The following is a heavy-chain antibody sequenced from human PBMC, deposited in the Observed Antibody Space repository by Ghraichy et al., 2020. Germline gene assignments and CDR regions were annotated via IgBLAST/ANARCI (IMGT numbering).Heavy chain of an antibody. V-gene: IGHV4-34*01. Sequence: LNISCAVYGGSFSGFSWSWIRQPPGKGLEWIGEVNPSGTTNYNPSLKSRVTISIDTSKNQFSLRLTSVTAADTAVYYCASQYYDSSGFSPFDYWGQGTLVTVSS. CDR1: GGSFSGFS. D-gene: IGHD3-22*01. J-gene: IGHJ4*02. CDR3: ASQYYDSSGFSPFDY. CDR2: VNPSGTT.